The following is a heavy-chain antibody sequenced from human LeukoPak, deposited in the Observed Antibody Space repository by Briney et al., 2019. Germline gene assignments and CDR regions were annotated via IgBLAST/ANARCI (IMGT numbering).Heavy chain of an antibody. CDR2: ISGSGGST. Sequence: GGSLRLSCAASGFTVSSNYMSWVRQAPGKGLEWVSAISGSGGSTYYADSVKGRFTISRDNSKNTLYLQMNSLRAEDTAVYYCAKDLRGDYGAFDIWGQGTMVTVSS. CDR1: GFTVSSNY. CDR3: AKDLRGDYGAFDI. V-gene: IGHV3-23*01. D-gene: IGHD4-17*01. J-gene: IGHJ3*02.